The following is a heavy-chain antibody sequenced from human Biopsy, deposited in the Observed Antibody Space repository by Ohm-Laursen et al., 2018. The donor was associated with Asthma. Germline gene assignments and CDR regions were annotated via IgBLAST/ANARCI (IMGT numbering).Heavy chain of an antibody. V-gene: IGHV1-18*01. Sequence: ASVKVSYQTSGYTFNSAGITWVRQAPGQGLEWMGWISVYNGNTKVAQKLQDRVTMITDTSTSTAYMELRSLRSDDTAVYFCARAVDYSHYYGIDVWGQGTTVTVS. CDR2: ISVYNGNT. D-gene: IGHD3-10*01. CDR3: ARAVDYSHYYGIDV. J-gene: IGHJ6*02. CDR1: GYTFNSAG.